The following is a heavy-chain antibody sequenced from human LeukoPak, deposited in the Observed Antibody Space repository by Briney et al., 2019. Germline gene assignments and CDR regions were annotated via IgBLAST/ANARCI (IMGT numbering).Heavy chain of an antibody. Sequence: GGSLRLSCAASGFTFSSYAMHWVRQAPGKGLEWVAVISYDGSNKYYADSVKGRFTISRDNSKNTLYLQMNSLRAEDTAVYYCARESIAARRGYNWFDPWGQGTLVTVSS. D-gene: IGHD6-6*01. CDR2: ISYDGSNK. V-gene: IGHV3-30-3*01. CDR3: ARESIAARRGYNWFDP. CDR1: GFTFSSYA. J-gene: IGHJ5*02.